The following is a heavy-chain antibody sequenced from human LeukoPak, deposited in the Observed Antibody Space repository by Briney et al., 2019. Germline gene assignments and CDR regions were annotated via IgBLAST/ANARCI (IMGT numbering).Heavy chain of an antibody. CDR3: ARHLSGWPPRVTLPFEY. Sequence: SETLSLTCTVSGGSISSSSYSWGWIRQPPGKGLEWIGSIYYNGNTYYNPTLNSRVTMSVDTSKNQFSLKLSSVTAGDTAIYYCARHLSGWPPRVTLPFEYWGQEPWSPPPQ. J-gene: IGHJ4*01. V-gene: IGHV4-39*01. CDR2: IYYNGNT. CDR1: GGSISSSSYS. D-gene: IGHD6-25*01.